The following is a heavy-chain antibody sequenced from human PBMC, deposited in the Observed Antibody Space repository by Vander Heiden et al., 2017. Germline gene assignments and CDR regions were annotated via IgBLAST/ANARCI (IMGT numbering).Heavy chain of an antibody. D-gene: IGHD3-22*01. CDR3: AKDLGYYDSRGYFNL. CDR1: GFIFSSYG. J-gene: IGHJ5*02. V-gene: IGHV3-30*18. CDR2: ISYDGSDK. Sequence: QVQLVESGGGVVQPGRSLRLSCAASGFIFSSYGTHWVRQARGKGLEWVAIISYDGSDKNYADSVKGRFTVSRDNSRNTLFLQMNSLRAEDTAVYYCAKDLGYYDSRGYFNLWGQGTPVTVSS.